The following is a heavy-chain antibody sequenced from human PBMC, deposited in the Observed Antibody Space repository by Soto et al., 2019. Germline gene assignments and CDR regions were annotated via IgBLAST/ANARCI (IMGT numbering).Heavy chain of an antibody. V-gene: IGHV1-2*02. J-gene: IGHJ4*02. CDR3: ARDVGGSSSYFGY. CDR1: GYTFTGYY. D-gene: IGHD6-6*01. Sequence: QVQLVQSGAEVKKPGASVKVSCKASGYTFTGYYIHWVRQAPGQGLEWMGWINLDSGGATYEQKFQGRVTMTRDTSIRTAKKELNRLRSDDTATYYCARDVGGSSSYFGYWGQGTLGTVSS. CDR2: INLDSGGA.